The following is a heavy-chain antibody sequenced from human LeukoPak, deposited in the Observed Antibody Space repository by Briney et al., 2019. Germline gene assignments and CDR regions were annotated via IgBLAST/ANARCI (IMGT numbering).Heavy chain of an antibody. J-gene: IGHJ3*02. Sequence: SETLSLTCTVPGGSISSSNYYWGCIRQPPGKGLEWIGSISYSGNTYYNPSLKSRLTILVDTSKNQFSLKLSSVTAADTAVYYCTRRDRRTNAFDIWGQGTMVTVSS. CDR1: GGSISSSNYY. CDR2: ISYSGNT. D-gene: IGHD1-1*01. V-gene: IGHV4-39*07. CDR3: TRRDRRTNAFDI.